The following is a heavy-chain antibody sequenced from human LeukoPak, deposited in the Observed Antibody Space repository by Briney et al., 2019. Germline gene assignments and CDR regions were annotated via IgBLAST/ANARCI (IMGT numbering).Heavy chain of an antibody. CDR3: ARRVSGDYGYWFDP. J-gene: IGHJ5*02. CDR1: GGSVSSGNYY. V-gene: IGHV4-61*01. Sequence: SETLSLTCTVSGGSVSSGNYYWTWIRQPPGKGLEWIGYNSYSGSANYNPSLKSRVTILLDTSKNQFSLKLSSVTAADAAIYSCARRVSGDYGYWFDPWGQGTLVTVSS. CDR2: NSYSGSA. D-gene: IGHD4-17*01.